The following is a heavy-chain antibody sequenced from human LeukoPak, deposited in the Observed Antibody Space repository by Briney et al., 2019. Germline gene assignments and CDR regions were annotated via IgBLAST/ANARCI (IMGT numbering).Heavy chain of an antibody. V-gene: IGHV3-53*01. J-gene: IGHJ4*02. D-gene: IGHD2-15*01. CDR1: GFTVSSNY. CDR3: AKDRYCSGGSCPRGHYFDY. CDR2: IYSGGST. Sequence: PGGSLRLSCAASGFTVSSNYMSWVRQAPGKGLEWVSVIYSGGSTYYADSVKGRFTISRDNSKNTLYLQMNSLRAEDTAVYYCAKDRYCSGGSCPRGHYFDYWGQGTLVTVSS.